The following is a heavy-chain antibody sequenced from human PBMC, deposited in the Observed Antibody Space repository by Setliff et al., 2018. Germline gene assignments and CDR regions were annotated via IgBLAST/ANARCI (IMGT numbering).Heavy chain of an antibody. J-gene: IGHJ5*02. CDR1: GYSFSNFW. CDR3: ARRGERFFNWFDP. CDR2: IYPGNADT. D-gene: IGHD2-21*01. Sequence: GESLKISCKGSGYSFSNFWIGWVRQTPGKGLEWMGTIYPGNADTRYSPSFQGQVTISTDTSINTAFLQWNNLKASDTAVYYCARRGERFFNWFDPWGQGTLVTVS. V-gene: IGHV5-51*01.